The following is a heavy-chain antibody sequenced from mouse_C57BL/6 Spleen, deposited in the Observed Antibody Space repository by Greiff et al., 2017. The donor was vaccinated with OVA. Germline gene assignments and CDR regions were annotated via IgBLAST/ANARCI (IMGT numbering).Heavy chain of an antibody. D-gene: IGHD4-1*01. CDR1: GFTFTDYY. CDR2: IRNKANGYTT. J-gene: IGHJ2*01. Sequence: EVKLVESGGGLVQPGGSLSLSCAASGFTFTDYYMSWVRQPPGKALEWLGFIRNKANGYTTEYSASVKGRFTISRDNSQSILYLQMNALRAEDSATYYCASFFNWALDYWGQGTTLTVSS. V-gene: IGHV7-3*01. CDR3: ASFFNWALDY.